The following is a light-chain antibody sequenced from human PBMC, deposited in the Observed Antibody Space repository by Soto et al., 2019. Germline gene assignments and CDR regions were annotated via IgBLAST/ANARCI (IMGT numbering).Light chain of an antibody. V-gene: IGLV2-14*01. CDR3: SSYTSSSTRV. Sequence: QSALTQPASVSGSPGQSITISCTGTSSDVGGYNSVSWYQQHPGKAPKLVIYEVTNRPSGISNRFSGSKPGNTASLTTSGLQADDEADYYCSSYTSSSTRVFGTGTKVTVL. CDR2: EVT. CDR1: SSDVGGYNS. J-gene: IGLJ1*01.